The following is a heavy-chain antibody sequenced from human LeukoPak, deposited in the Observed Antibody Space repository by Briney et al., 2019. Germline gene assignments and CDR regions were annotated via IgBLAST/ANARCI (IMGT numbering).Heavy chain of an antibody. CDR3: ARNRYSSGWYFSY. V-gene: IGHV3-30*03. Sequence: PGRSLRLSCAASGFTFSSYGMHWVRQAPGKGLEWVAVISYDGSNKYYADSVKGRFTISRDNSKNTLYLQMNSLRAEDTAVYYCARNRYSSGWYFSYWGQGTLVTVSS. J-gene: IGHJ4*02. CDR2: ISYDGSNK. CDR1: GFTFSSYG. D-gene: IGHD6-19*01.